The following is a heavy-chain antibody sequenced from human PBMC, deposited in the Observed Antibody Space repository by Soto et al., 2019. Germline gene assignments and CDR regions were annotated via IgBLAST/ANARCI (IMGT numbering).Heavy chain of an antibody. J-gene: IGHJ4*02. V-gene: IGHV1-69*01. CDR1: GGTFSSYS. Sequence: QVQLVQSGAEVKKPGSSVKVSCKASGGTFSSYSINWVRQAPGQGLEWMGEIIPIFGTANYAQKFQGRVTSTADDSTSTALMELSSRRSEDTAVCFCARDGGRHSGGIDYWGQGVLVTVSS. CDR2: IIPIFGTA. D-gene: IGHD1-26*01. CDR3: ARDGGRHSGGIDY.